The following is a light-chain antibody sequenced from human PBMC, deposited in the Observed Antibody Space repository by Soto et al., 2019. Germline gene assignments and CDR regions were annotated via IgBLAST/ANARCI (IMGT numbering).Light chain of an antibody. CDR1: QSVSSNY. Sequence: EIVLTQSPGTLSLSPGERITLSCRASQSVSSNYLAWYQQKPGQAPRLLMYGASSRATGIPDRFSGSGSVTDFTLTISRLEPEDFALYYCQQYGSSPITFGQGTRLEI. CDR2: GAS. J-gene: IGKJ5*01. V-gene: IGKV3-20*01. CDR3: QQYGSSPIT.